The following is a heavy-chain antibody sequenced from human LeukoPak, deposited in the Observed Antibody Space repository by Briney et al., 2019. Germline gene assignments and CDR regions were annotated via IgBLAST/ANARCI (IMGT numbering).Heavy chain of an antibody. J-gene: IGHJ4*02. CDR3: ARTRPDYDSSGADY. D-gene: IGHD3-22*01. V-gene: IGHV3-66*01. CDR2: IYSGGST. CDR1: GFTVSSNY. Sequence: PGGSLRLSCAASGFTVSSNYMSWVRQAPGKGLEWVSVIYSGGSTYYADSVKGRFTISRDNSKNTLYLQMNSLRAEDMAVYYCARTRPDYDSSGADYWGQGTLVTVSS.